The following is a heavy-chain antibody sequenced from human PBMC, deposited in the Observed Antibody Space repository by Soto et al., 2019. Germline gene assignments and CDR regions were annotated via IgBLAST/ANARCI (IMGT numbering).Heavy chain of an antibody. J-gene: IGHJ1*01. D-gene: IGHD2-2*01. Sequence: SETLSLTCAVYGGSFSGYYWSWIRQPPGKGLECIGEINHSGSTNYNPSLKSRVTISVDTSKNQFSLKLSSVTAADTAVYYCARGYCSSTSCLSAEYFQHWGQGTLVTVSS. CDR1: GGSFSGYY. V-gene: IGHV4-34*01. CDR2: INHSGST. CDR3: ARGYCSSTSCLSAEYFQH.